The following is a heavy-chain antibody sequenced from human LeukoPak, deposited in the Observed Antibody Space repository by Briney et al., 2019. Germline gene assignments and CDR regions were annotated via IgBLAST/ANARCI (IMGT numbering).Heavy chain of an antibody. CDR2: INGGSGSS. V-gene: IGHV3-23*01. CDR1: GFTFNNYA. J-gene: IGHJ4*02. CDR3: AIGQGYNYGDSIDY. D-gene: IGHD4-17*01. Sequence: PGGSLRLTCAASGFTFNNYAMTWVRQAPGKGLEWFSLINGGSGSSNYTDSVMGRFTVSRDNSKNTLYLQMTSLRDEDTAVYYCAIGQGYNYGDSIDYWGQGTLVTVSS.